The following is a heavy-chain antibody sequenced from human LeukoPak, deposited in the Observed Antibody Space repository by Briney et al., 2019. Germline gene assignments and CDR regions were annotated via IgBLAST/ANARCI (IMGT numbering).Heavy chain of an antibody. CDR1: GFTFSYYS. CDR2: ISGSGGST. V-gene: IGHV3-23*01. D-gene: IGHD6-19*01. CDR3: AKDYQKAVAGPNNWFDP. Sequence: GGSLRLSCAASGFTFSYYSMNWVRQAPGKGLEWVSAISGSGGSTYYADSVKGRFTISRDNSKNTLYLQMNSLRAEDTAVYYCAKDYQKAVAGPNNWFDPWGQGTLVTVSS. J-gene: IGHJ5*02.